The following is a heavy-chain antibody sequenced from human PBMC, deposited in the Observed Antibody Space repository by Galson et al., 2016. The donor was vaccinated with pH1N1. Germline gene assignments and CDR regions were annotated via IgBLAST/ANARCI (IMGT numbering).Heavy chain of an antibody. D-gene: IGHD3-16*01. CDR2: INTGSDYT. CDR1: GGTFSSYA. V-gene: IGHV1-3*04. J-gene: IGHJ4*02. Sequence: SVKVSCKASGGTFSSYAISWVRQAPGQRLEWMGWINTGSDYTKYSQKFHDRITITKDTSASTVYLELSSLRSEDTAVYYCGRDGLTMITFGVPGNYFDYWGQGTLVTVSS. CDR3: GRDGLTMITFGVPGNYFDY.